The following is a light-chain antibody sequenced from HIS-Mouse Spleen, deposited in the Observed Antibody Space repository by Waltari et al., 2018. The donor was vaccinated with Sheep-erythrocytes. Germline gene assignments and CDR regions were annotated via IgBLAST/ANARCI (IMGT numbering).Light chain of an antibody. V-gene: IGLV2-11*01. CDR3: CSYAGSYNHV. J-gene: IGLJ1*01. CDR2: DVS. CDR1: SSDVCGYNY. Sequence: QSALTHPRSVSGSPGQSVTIPCTGTSSDVCGYNYVCWYQQHPGEAPKLIIYDVSKRPSGVPDRFSGSKSGNTASLTISGLQAEDEADYYCCSYAGSYNHVFATGTKVTVL.